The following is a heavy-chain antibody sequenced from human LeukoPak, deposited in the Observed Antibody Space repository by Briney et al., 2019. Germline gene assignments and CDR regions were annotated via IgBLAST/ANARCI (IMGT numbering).Heavy chain of an antibody. CDR1: GFTFSSYA. Sequence: GGSLRLSCAASGFTFSSYAMSWVRQAPGKGLEWVLAISGSGGSTYYADSVKGRFTISRDNSKNTLYLQMNSLRAEDTAVYYCAKFPPIVVVPAAIAVFDYWGQGTLVTVSS. CDR2: ISGSGGST. D-gene: IGHD2-2*01. CDR3: AKFPPIVVVPAAIAVFDY. J-gene: IGHJ4*02. V-gene: IGHV3-23*01.